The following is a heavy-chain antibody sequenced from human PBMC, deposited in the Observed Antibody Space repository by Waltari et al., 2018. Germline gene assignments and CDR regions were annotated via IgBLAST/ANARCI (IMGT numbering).Heavy chain of an antibody. D-gene: IGHD4-4*01. V-gene: IGHV4-61*09. CDR1: GGSISSGSYS. Sequence: QVQLQESGPGLVKPSQTLSLTCTVSGGSISSGSYSWSWIRQPAGKGLEWIGYISTSGCTNYNPYLKRRVTISVDTSKNQVSLKLSSVTAADTAVYYCATFIQTYRKRGVFDYWGQGTLVTVSS. CDR3: ATFIQTYRKRGVFDY. J-gene: IGHJ4*02. CDR2: ISTSGCT.